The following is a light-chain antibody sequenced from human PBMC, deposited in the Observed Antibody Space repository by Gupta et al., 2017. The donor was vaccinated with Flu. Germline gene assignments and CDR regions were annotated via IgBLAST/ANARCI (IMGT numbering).Light chain of an antibody. J-gene: IGKJ2*01. CDR3: LHYDNWPYI. Sequence: SSNLAWYQQKPGQAPRLLISGASIRASGFPARFSGSGSGEFTLTISSLQSEDFAVYYCLHYDNWPYIFGQGTKLESK. V-gene: IGKV3-15*01. CDR1: SSN. CDR2: GAS.